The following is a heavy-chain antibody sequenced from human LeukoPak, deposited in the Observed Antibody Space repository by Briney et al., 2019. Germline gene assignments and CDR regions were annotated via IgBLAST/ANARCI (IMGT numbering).Heavy chain of an antibody. J-gene: IGHJ4*02. V-gene: IGHV3-23*01. CDR3: AKDPSDLGGSGSNNYFDC. D-gene: IGHD3-10*01. CDR2: ISGGGVGT. CDR1: GFTFSDYY. Sequence: PGGSLRLSCVVSGFTFSDYYMSWIRQAPGKGLEWVSTISGGGVGTFYADSVKGRFIISRDNFKNTLYLQMNSLRAEDTAVYYCAKDPSDLGGSGSNNYFDCWGQGTLVTVSS.